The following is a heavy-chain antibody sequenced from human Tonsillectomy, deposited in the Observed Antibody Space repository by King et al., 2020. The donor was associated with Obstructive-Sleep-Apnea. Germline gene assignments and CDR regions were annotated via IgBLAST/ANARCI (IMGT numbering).Heavy chain of an antibody. J-gene: IGHJ3*02. CDR1: GYTFTSYY. CDR3: AKEGGELSGAFDI. Sequence: QLVQSGAEVKKPGASVKVSCKASGYTFTSYYMHWVRQAPGQGLEWMGIINPSGGSTSYAQKFQGRVTMTRDTSTSTVYMELSSLRSDDTAVYYCAKEGGELSGAFDIWGQGTMVTVSS. D-gene: IGHD3-16*02. V-gene: IGHV1-46*01. CDR2: INPSGGST.